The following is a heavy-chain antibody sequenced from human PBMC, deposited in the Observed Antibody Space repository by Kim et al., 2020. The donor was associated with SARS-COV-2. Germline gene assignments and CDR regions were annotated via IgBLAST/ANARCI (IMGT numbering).Heavy chain of an antibody. Sequence: SIGYADSVKGRFTISRDNAKNPLYLQMNSLRAEDTALYYCAKGSGWSLDYWGQGTLVTVSS. D-gene: IGHD6-19*01. CDR2: SI. J-gene: IGHJ4*02. CDR3: AKGSGWSLDY. V-gene: IGHV3-9*01.